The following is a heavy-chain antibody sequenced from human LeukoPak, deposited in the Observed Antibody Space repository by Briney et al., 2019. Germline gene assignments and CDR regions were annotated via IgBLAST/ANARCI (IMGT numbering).Heavy chain of an antibody. V-gene: IGHV4-34*01. J-gene: IGHJ6*03. CDR1: GGSFSGYY. CDR3: ASAQRITMVRGVPYYYYYMDV. CDR2: INHSGST. D-gene: IGHD3-10*01. Sequence: SETLSLTCAVYGGSFSGYYWSWIRQPPGKGLEWIGEINHSGSTNYNPSLKSRVTISVDTSKNQFSLKLSSVTAADTAVYYCASAQRITMVRGVPYYYYYMDVWGKGTTVTVSS.